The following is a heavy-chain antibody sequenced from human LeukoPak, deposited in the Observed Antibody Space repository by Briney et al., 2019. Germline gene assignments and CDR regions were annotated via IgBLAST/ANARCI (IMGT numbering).Heavy chain of an antibody. Sequence: ASVKVSCKASGYTYTSFYMHWVRQAPGQGLEWMGINNPRGGSATSAQKFQGRVTLTRDTSTSTVYMELSSLRSEDTAVYYCARDYHGSGSLTTFDYWGQGTLVTVSS. CDR2: NNPRGGSA. CDR1: GYTYTSFY. CDR3: ARDYHGSGSLTTFDY. J-gene: IGHJ4*02. D-gene: IGHD3-10*01. V-gene: IGHV1-46*01.